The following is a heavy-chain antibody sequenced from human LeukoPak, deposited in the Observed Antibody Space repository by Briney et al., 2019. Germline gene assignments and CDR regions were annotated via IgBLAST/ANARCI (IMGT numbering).Heavy chain of an antibody. CDR3: ATIEGLSSSWYTRNFQH. CDR2: ISGSGGST. CDR1: GFTFSSYA. Sequence: GGSLRLSCAASGFTFSSYAMSWVRQAPGKGLEWVSAISGSGGSTYYADSVKGRFTISRDNSKNTLYLQMNSLRAEDTAVYYCATIEGLSSSWYTRNFQHWGQGTLVTVSS. V-gene: IGHV3-23*01. J-gene: IGHJ1*01. D-gene: IGHD6-13*01.